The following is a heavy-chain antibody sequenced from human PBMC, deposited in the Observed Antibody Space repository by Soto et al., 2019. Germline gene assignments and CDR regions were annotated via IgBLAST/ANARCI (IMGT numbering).Heavy chain of an antibody. D-gene: IGHD3-3*01. J-gene: IGHJ4*02. Sequence: ALRLSCAASGFSFGSYALSWVRQAPGKGLEWVSTISGSDGKTFYADPVKGRFSISRDTSQSTLYLQMNSLRADDTAMYYCARWSYLDYWGQGTRVTVSS. V-gene: IGHV3-23*01. CDR1: GFSFGSYA. CDR3: ARWSYLDY. CDR2: ISGSDGKT.